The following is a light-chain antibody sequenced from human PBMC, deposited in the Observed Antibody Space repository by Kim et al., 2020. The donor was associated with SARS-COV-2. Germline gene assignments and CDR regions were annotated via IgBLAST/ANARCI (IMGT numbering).Light chain of an antibody. J-gene: IGLJ1*01. CDR1: SSDVGASNF. CDR2: EVT. Sequence: QSALTQPPSASGSPGQSITISCTGTSSDVGASNFVSWYQQHPGKAPKLMIYEVTKRPSGVSDRFSASKSGNTASLTVSGLQAEDEADYYCCSSAGDNGYVFGGGNQVTVL. V-gene: IGLV2-8*01. CDR3: CSSAGDNGYV.